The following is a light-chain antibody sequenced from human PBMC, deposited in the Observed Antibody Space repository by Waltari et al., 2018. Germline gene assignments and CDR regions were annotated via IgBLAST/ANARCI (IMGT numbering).Light chain of an antibody. J-gene: IGKJ5*01. CDR2: GAS. V-gene: IGKV3-11*01. Sequence: EIVLPQSPAPLSFSQGERATLPSRASQTVSDYLAWYQQKPGQAPRLLISGASNRSTGSPARFSGSGSGTDFTLTISSLEPEDFAVYYCQQRSNWPISFGQGTRLEIK. CDR3: QQRSNWPIS. CDR1: QTVSDY.